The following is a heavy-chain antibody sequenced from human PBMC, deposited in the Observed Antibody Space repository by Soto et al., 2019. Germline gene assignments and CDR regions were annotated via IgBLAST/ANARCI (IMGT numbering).Heavy chain of an antibody. Sequence: PVGSLRLSCAASGFTLSSYDMHWVRQATGKGLEWVSAIGTAGDTYYPGSVKGRFTISRENAKNSLYLQMNSLRAGDTAVYYCARGLYGSGSYSLYGMNVWGQGTTVTVSS. V-gene: IGHV3-13*01. CDR2: IGTAGDT. D-gene: IGHD3-10*01. CDR3: ARGLYGSGSYSLYGMNV. J-gene: IGHJ6*02. CDR1: GFTLSSYD.